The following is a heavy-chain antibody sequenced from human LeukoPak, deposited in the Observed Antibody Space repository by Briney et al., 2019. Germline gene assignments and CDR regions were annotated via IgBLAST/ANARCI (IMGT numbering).Heavy chain of an antibody. CDR3: AKFEGGWYVLGYYFDY. CDR1: GFTFSSYA. CDR2: ISGSGGST. J-gene: IGHJ4*02. V-gene: IGHV3-23*01. D-gene: IGHD6-19*01. Sequence: GGSLRLSCAASGFTFSSYAMSWVRQAPGKGLEWVTAISGSGGSTYYADSVRGRFTISRDNSKNTLYLQMNSLRAEDTAVYYCAKFEGGWYVLGYYFDYWGQGTLVTVSS.